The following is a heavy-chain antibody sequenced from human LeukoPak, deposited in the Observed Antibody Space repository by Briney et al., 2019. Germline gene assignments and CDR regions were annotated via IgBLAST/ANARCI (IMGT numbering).Heavy chain of an antibody. D-gene: IGHD5-18*01. Sequence: PGGSLRLSCAASGFTFSSYAMSWVRQAPGKGLEWVSAISGSGGSTYYADSVKGRFTISRDNSKNTLYLQMNSLRAEDTALYYCAREVYRYGERYFDDWGRGTLVTVSS. CDR3: AREVYRYGERYFDD. CDR2: ISGSGGST. CDR1: GFTFSSYA. J-gene: IGHJ4*02. V-gene: IGHV3-23*01.